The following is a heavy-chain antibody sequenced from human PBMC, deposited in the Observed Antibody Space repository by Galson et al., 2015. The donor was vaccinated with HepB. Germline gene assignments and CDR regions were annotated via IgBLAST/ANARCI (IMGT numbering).Heavy chain of an antibody. CDR2: IYPNSGDT. J-gene: IGHJ4*02. CDR3: ARDGRGGNSFDF. Sequence: SVKVSCKASGYTFTGHYMHWVRQAPGQGLEWMGWIYPNSGDTSYAQKFQGRVTMTMDTSISTAFMELSSLRSDDTAVYPCARDGRGGNSFDFWGQGTLVTVSS. CDR1: GYTFTGHY. V-gene: IGHV1-2*02. D-gene: IGHD4-23*01.